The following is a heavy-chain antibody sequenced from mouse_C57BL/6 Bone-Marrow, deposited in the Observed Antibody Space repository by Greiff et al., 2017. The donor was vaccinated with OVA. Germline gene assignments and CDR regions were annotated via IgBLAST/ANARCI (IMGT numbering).Heavy chain of an antibody. CDR1: GYTFTDYN. CDR2: INPNNGGT. D-gene: IGHD1-1*01. V-gene: IGHV1-18*01. Sequence: EVKLVESGPELVKPGASVKIPCKASGYTFTDYNMDWVKQSHGKSLEWIGDINPNNGGTIYNQKFKGKATLTVDKSSSTAYMELRSLTSEDTAVYYCARGRYPYYYAMDYWGQGTSVTVSS. J-gene: IGHJ4*01. CDR3: ARGRYPYYYAMDY.